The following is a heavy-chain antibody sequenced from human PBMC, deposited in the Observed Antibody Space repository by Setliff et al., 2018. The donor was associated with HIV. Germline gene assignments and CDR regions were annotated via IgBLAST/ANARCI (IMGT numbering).Heavy chain of an antibody. D-gene: IGHD5-18*01. CDR2: INHSGST. J-gene: IGHJ4*02. CDR3: AAWGPRYSYAPYFFDS. Sequence: TLSLTCADYNGSFSGYYWTWIRQPPGKGLEWIGEINHSGSTNYSPSLKSRVTISVDASRNQFSLRLSSVTAADTAVYYCAAWGPRYSYAPYFFDSWGQGTLVTVSS. CDR1: NGSFSGYY. V-gene: IGHV4-34*01.